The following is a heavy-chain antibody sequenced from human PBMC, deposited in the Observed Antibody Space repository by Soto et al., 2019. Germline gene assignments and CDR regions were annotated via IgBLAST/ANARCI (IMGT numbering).Heavy chain of an antibody. CDR1: GFTFGSYA. CDR3: ARTRGYSDYDLDY. Sequence: GGSLRLSFAASGFTFGSYAMTWARRAPGKGLEWVSAISYSGVSTYYADSVKGRFTISRDSSENTLSLQMNSMRVDDTAVYYCARTRGYSDYDLDYWGQGTLVTVSS. J-gene: IGHJ4*02. CDR2: ISYSGVST. D-gene: IGHD5-12*01. V-gene: IGHV3-23*01.